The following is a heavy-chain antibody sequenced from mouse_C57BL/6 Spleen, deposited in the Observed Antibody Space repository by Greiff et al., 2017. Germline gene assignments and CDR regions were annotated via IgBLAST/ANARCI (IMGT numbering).Heavy chain of an antibody. CDR2: ISYDGSN. Sequence: EVHLVESGPGLVKPSQSLSLTCSVTGYSITSGYYWNWIRQFPGNKLEWMGYISYDGSNNYNPSLKNRISITRDTSKNQFFLKLNSVTTEDTATYYCARVYGPYAMDYWGQGTSVTVSS. D-gene: IGHD1-1*02. CDR1: GYSITSGYY. V-gene: IGHV3-6*01. CDR3: ARVYGPYAMDY. J-gene: IGHJ4*01.